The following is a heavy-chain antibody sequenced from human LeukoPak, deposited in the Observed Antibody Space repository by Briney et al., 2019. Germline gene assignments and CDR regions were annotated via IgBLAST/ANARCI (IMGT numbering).Heavy chain of an antibody. J-gene: IGHJ3*02. V-gene: IGHV4-59*01. D-gene: IGHD3-3*01. CDR1: GGSISSYY. CDR2: IYYSGSN. CDR3: ARDNGFLGPIAFDI. Sequence: PSETLSLTCTVPGGSISSYYWSWIRQPPGKGLEWIGYIYYSGSNNYNPSLKSRVTISVDTSKNQFSLKLSSVTAADTAVYYCARDNGFLGPIAFDIWGQGTMVTVSS.